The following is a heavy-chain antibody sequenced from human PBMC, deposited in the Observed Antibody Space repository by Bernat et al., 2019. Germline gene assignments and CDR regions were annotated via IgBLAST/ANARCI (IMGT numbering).Heavy chain of an antibody. J-gene: IGHJ6*02. CDR1: GLTVSSND. Sequence: EVQLVETGGGLIKPGGSLRLSCAASGLTVSSNDMTWVRQAPGKGLEWVSVIHKGGRTYYADSVKGRFTISRDNSKNTLYVEMNSLRAEDTAVYYCARLYYYQMDVWGQGTTVTVSS. V-gene: IGHV3-53*05. CDR3: ARLYYYQMDV. CDR2: IHKGGRT.